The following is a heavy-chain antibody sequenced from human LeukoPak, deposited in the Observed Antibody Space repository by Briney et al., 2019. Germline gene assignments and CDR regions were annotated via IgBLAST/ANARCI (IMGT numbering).Heavy chain of an antibody. CDR2: IIPIFGTA. CDR1: GGTFSSYA. CDR3: AGFTNPTLGDFDY. D-gene: IGHD2-8*01. Sequence: AASVKVSCKASGGTFSSYAISWVRQAPGQGLEWMGGIIPIFGTANYAQKFQGRVTITADESTSTAYMELSSLRSEDTAVYYCAGFTNPTLGDFDYWGQGTLVTVSS. J-gene: IGHJ4*02. V-gene: IGHV1-69*13.